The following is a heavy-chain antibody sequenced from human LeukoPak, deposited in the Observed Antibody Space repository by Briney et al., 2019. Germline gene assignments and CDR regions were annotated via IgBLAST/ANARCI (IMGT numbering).Heavy chain of an antibody. J-gene: IGHJ6*02. V-gene: IGHV4-59*01. D-gene: IGHD3-9*01. CDR3: ARVKYRRRRNYDILTGSPYYYYYYGMDV. Sequence: SETLSLTCTVSGGSISTYSWSWIRQPPGKGLEWIGYVHSSGSTNYNPSLKSRVTISLDTSKNQFSLRLSSVTTADTAVYYCARVKYRRRRNYDILTGSPYYYYYYGMDVWGQGTTVTVSS. CDR1: GGSISTYS. CDR2: VHSSGST.